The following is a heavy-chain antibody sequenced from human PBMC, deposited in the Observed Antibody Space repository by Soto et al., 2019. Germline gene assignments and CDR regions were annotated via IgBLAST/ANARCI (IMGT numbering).Heavy chain of an antibody. D-gene: IGHD3-22*01. J-gene: IGHJ4*02. Sequence: SRRLSWARSAFTSCDHYIDWVRHAPGHGLAWGGRSTDKAQGDSTGYAGSVKGRFTTSRDETKNSVYLQMNSIKTESTPGHYCVTVTCFWGSSGYTCVFDYWGEGTLETVSS. CDR1: AFTSCDHY. CDR3: VTVTCFWGSSGYTCVFDY. V-gene: IGHV3-72*01. CDR2: STDKAQGDST.